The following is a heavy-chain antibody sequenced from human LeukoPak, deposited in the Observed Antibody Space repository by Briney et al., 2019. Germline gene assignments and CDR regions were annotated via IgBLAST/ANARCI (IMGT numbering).Heavy chain of an antibody. CDR3: ARGTDSYCSATSCPFGP. V-gene: IGHV3-7*04. CDR2: INEGGSEK. Sequence: GGSLRLSCAASGFTFSIYWMSWVRQAPGKGLEWAANINEGGSEKYYVDSVKGRFTISRDNAKNSLYLQMNTLRAEDTAVYYWARGTDSYCSATSCPFGPWGQGTLVTVSS. J-gene: IGHJ5*02. CDR1: GFTFSIYW. D-gene: IGHD2-15*01.